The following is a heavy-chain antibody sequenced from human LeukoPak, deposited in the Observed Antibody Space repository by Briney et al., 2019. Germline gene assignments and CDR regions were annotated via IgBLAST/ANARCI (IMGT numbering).Heavy chain of an antibody. J-gene: IGHJ4*02. D-gene: IGHD2-2*01. V-gene: IGHV3-23*01. CDR3: AKRGSTTYHFDS. Sequence: GGSLRLSCAASGFTFSSFAMRWVRQAPGKGLEWVSPISGNGVGTYYADSVKGRFTISRDNSKNSLNLQMNSLRVEDTAVYYCAKRGSTTYHFDSWGQGTLVIVSS. CDR2: ISGNGVGT. CDR1: GFTFSSFA.